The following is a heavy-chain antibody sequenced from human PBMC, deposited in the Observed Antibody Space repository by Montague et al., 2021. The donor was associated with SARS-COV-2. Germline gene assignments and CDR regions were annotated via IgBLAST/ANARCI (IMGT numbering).Heavy chain of an antibody. CDR3: ARVDYQVPNNYYAGMDL. D-gene: IGHD3/OR15-3a*01. CDR2: INQHGGEN. CDR1: GFTFTNYW. V-gene: IGHV3-7*01. J-gene: IGHJ6*02. Sequence: SLRLSWAASGFTFTNYWMTWVRLAPGKGLEWVATINQHGGENYYVGSVKGRFTISRDNAKKSVYLHINSLGAEDTAVYYCARVDYQVPNNYYAGMDLWGPGTTVTVS.